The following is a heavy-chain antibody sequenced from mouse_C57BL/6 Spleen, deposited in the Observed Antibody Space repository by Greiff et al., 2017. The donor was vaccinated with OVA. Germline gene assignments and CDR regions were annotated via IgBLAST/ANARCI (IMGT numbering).Heavy chain of an antibody. D-gene: IGHD1-1*01. Sequence: QVQLQQPGAELVKPGASVKMSCKASGCTFTSYWITWVKQRPGQGLEWIGDIYPGSGSTNYNEKFKSKATLTVDTSSSTAYMQLSSLTSEDSAVYYCARGGYYGSRTMDYWGQGTSVTVSS. CDR3: ARGGYYGSRTMDY. V-gene: IGHV1-55*01. CDR1: GCTFTSYW. J-gene: IGHJ4*01. CDR2: IYPGSGST.